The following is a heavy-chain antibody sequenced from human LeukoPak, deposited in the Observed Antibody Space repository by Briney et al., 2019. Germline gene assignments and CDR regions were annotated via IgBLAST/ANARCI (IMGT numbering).Heavy chain of an antibody. CDR2: ITHSGST. CDR1: GDSISSDIW. J-gene: IGHJ4*02. D-gene: IGHD5-18*01. Sequence: PSETLSLTCAVSGDSISSDIWWNWVRQPPGKGLEWIGEITHSGSTNYNPSLKSRVTISGDTSKNQFSLKLSSVTAADTAVYYCARGPGGYGIQLPLWGQGTLVTVSS. V-gene: IGHV4-4*02. CDR3: ARGPGGYGIQLPL.